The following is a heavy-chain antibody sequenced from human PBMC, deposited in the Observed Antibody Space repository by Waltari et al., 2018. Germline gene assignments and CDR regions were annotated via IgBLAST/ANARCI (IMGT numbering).Heavy chain of an antibody. CDR2: ISGSGGST. Sequence: EVQLLESGGGLVQPGGSLRLSCAASGFTFSSYAMSWVRQAPGKGLEWVSAISGSGGSTYYADSVKGRFTISRDNSKNTLYLQMNSLRAEDTAVYYCAKDLSRWLDPIAVAGQFDYWGQGTLVTVSS. CDR3: AKDLSRWLDPIAVAGQFDY. J-gene: IGHJ4*02. V-gene: IGHV3-23*01. D-gene: IGHD6-19*01. CDR1: GFTFSSYA.